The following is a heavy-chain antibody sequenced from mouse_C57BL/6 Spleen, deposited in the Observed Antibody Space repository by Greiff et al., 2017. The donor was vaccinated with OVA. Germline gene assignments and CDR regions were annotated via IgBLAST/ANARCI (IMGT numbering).Heavy chain of an antibody. Sequence: VQLQQPGAELVRPGSSVKLSCKASGYTFTSYWMDWVKQRPGQGLEWIGNIYPSDSETPYNQKFKDKATLTVDKSSSTAYMQLSSLTSEDSAVYYCARSSSQFAYWGQGTLVTVSA. CDR1: GYTFTSYW. V-gene: IGHV1-61*01. CDR3: ARSSSQFAY. J-gene: IGHJ3*01. CDR2: IYPSDSET. D-gene: IGHD1-1*01.